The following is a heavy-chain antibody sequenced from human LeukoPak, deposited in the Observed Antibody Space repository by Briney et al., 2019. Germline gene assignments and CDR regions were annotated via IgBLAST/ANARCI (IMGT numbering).Heavy chain of an antibody. D-gene: IGHD2/OR15-2a*01. CDR1: GASVSSSH. Sequence: SETLSLTCVDSGASVSSSHWNWIRQLPGKRLEWIGCLSYTGKTDYNPSLTSRVTISLDTSKNQVSLKLRSVTAADTAVYYCSEGYFEPFAHWGQGILVTVSS. V-gene: IGHV4-59*02. J-gene: IGHJ4*02. CDR3: SEGYFEPFAH. CDR2: LSYTGKT.